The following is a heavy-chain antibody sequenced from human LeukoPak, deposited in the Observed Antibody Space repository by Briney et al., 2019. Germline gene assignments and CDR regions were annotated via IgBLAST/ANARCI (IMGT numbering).Heavy chain of an antibody. J-gene: IGHJ3*02. V-gene: IGHV1-69*01. D-gene: IGHD2-8*01. CDR3: ARSGYCTNGVCYKVRDAFDI. Sequence: SVKVSCKASGGTFSSYAISWVREAPGQGLEWMGGIIPILGTANCAQKFQGRVTITADESTSTAYMELSSLRSEDTAVYYCARSGYCTNGVCYKVRDAFDIWGQGTMVTVSS. CDR1: GGTFSSYA. CDR2: IIPILGTA.